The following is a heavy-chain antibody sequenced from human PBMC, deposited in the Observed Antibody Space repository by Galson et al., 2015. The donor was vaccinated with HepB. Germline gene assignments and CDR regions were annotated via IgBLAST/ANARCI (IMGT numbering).Heavy chain of an antibody. V-gene: IGHV5-10-1*01. CDR3: ARPETPIDYGGNSLRPDAFDI. J-gene: IGHJ3*02. D-gene: IGHD4-23*01. CDR1: GYSFTSYW. Sequence: QSGAEVKKPGESLRISCKGSGYSFTSYWISWVRQMPGKGLEWMGRIDPSDSYTNYSPSFQGHVTISADKSISTAYLQWSSLKASDTAMYYCARPETPIDYGGNSLRPDAFDIWGQGTMVTVSS. CDR2: IDPSDSYT.